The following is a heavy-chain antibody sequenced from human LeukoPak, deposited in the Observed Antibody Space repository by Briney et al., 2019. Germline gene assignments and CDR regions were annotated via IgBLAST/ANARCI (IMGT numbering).Heavy chain of an antibody. CDR2: ISYDGSNK. D-gene: IGHD1-26*01. CDR3: ASGEWESPRGFDY. CDR1: GFTFSSYA. V-gene: IGHV3-30-3*01. Sequence: PGGSLRLSCAASGFTFSSYAMHWVRQAPGKGLEWVAVISYDGSNKYYADSVKGRFTISRDNAKNSLYLQMNSLRAEDTAVYYCASGEWESPRGFDYWGQGTLVTVSS. J-gene: IGHJ4*02.